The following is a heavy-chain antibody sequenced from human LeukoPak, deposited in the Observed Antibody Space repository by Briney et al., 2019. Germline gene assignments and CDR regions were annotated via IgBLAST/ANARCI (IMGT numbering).Heavy chain of an antibody. CDR2: INPYTGGT. V-gene: IGHV1-2*02. Sequence: ASVKVSCKASGYTFTDYYIHWVRQVPGQGLEWMGWINPYTGGTNYAQKFQGRVTMTRDTSISTAYMELSRLRSDDTAVFYCASAPYFYDSTGYYNVDATTASNDYWGQGTLVTVSS. CDR3: ASAPYFYDSTGYYNVDATTASNDY. D-gene: IGHD3-22*01. J-gene: IGHJ4*02. CDR1: GYTFTDYY.